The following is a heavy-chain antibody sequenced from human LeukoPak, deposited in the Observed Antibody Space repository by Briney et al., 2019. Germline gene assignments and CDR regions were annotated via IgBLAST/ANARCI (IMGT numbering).Heavy chain of an antibody. V-gene: IGHV4-59*08. CDR3: ARPHRAYCGGDCSTWFDP. J-gene: IGHJ5*02. CDR1: GGSISSYY. D-gene: IGHD2-21*02. Sequence: PSETLSLTCTVSGGSISSYYWSWIRQPPGKGLEWIGYIYYSGSTNYNPSLKSRVTISVDTSKNQFSLKLSSVTAADTAVYYCARPHRAYCGGDCSTWFDPWGQGTLVTVSS. CDR2: IYYSGST.